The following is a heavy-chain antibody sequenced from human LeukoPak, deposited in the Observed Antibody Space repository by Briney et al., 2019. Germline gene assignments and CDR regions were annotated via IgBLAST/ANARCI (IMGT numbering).Heavy chain of an antibody. CDR2: MYNSGST. CDR3: AREADRWFDP. CDR1: GGSISSSYYY. J-gene: IGHJ5*02. Sequence: PSETLSLTCTVSGGSISSSYYYWGWIRQPPGKGLEWIGTMYNSGSTDYNPSLESRVTISVDTSKNQFSLKLSSVTAADTAVYYCAREADRWFDPWGQGTLVTVSS. V-gene: IGHV4-39*07.